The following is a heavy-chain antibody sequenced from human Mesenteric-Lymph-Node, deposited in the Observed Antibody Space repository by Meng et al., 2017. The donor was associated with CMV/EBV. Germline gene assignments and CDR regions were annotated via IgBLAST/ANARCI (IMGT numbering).Heavy chain of an antibody. D-gene: IGHD3-22*01. J-gene: IGHJ4*02. Sequence: NYWIGWVRQKPAKGLEWVGIVHPADSDTKYSPSFRGQVSISADKSTSTAYLQWNSLKASDTAVYYCARHLIYYDTTGYQLQYFDYWGQGTLVTVSS. CDR1: NYW. CDR2: VHPADSDT. V-gene: IGHV5-51*01. CDR3: ARHLIYYDTTGYQLQYFDY.